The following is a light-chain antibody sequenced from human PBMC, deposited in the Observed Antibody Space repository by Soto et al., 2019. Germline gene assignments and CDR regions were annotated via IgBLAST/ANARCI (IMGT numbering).Light chain of an antibody. CDR2: DAS. CDR3: QQHNQWPIT. J-gene: IGKJ5*01. Sequence: EIVLTQSPGTLSLSPGERATLSCRASQSVSSNYLAWYQQKPGQAPRLLIYDASTRATAIPDRFSGSGSGTEFTLTISSLQSEDFAVYYCQQHNQWPITFGQGTRLEIK. CDR1: QSVSSNY. V-gene: IGKV3D-20*02.